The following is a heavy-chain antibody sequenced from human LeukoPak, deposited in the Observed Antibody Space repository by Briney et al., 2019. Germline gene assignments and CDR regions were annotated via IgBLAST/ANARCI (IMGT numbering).Heavy chain of an antibody. CDR2: ISRRDDYT. D-gene: IGHD3-10*01. J-gene: IGHJ4*02. CDR3: ANDYRSGSFHDF. CDR1: GFDFSCYA. V-gene: IGHV3-23*01. Sequence: GGSLRLSCAASGFDFSCYAMSWVRQPPGKGLEWVSVISRRDDYTYYADSVKGRFTISRDNSKNTLYRQMNTLRAEDTAVYYCANDYRSGSFHDFWGQGTLVTVSS.